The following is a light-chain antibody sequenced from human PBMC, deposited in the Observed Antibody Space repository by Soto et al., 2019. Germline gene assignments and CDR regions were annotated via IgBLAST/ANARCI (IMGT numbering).Light chain of an antibody. CDR2: GDN. Sequence: QSALTQPASVSGSPGQSITISCTGTSHDIGSFKYVSWYQQLPGTAPKLLLYGDNQRPSGVPDRFSASKSGTSASLAISGLQVDDEAIYYCASWDNSLNGLYVFGVGTKVTVL. CDR1: SHDIGSFKY. J-gene: IGLJ1*01. CDR3: ASWDNSLNGLYV. V-gene: IGLV1-44*01.